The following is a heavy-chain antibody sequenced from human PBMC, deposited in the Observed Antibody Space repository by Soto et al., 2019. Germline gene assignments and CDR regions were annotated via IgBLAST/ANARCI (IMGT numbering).Heavy chain of an antibody. D-gene: IGHD5-18*01. J-gene: IGHJ4*02. V-gene: IGHV3-73*01. CDR2: IRSKANSYAT. Sequence: EVQLVESGGGLVQPGGSLKLSCAASGFTFSGSAMQWVRQASGKGLEWVGRIRSKANSYATAYAASVKGRFTISRDDSKNTAYLQMNSLKTDDTAVYYCTRHTGLQLWTPAYCDYWGQGTLVTVSS. CDR3: TRHTGLQLWTPAYCDY. CDR1: GFTFSGSA.